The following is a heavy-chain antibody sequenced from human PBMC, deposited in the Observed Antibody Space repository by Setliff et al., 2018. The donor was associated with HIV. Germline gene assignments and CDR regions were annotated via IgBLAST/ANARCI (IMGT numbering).Heavy chain of an antibody. V-gene: IGHV3-11*01. Sequence: RLSCIASGFSFSDYYMAWIRQTPGKGLEWISYIDDSGRIRDYAGSVKGRFTISRDNTKNSLYLLMDSLTVEDTAIYFCARPKERIAHGLEHWGQGAQVTVSS. D-gene: IGHD2-21*01. CDR1: GFSFSDYY. CDR2: IDDSGRIR. CDR3: ARPKERIAHGLEH. J-gene: IGHJ4*02.